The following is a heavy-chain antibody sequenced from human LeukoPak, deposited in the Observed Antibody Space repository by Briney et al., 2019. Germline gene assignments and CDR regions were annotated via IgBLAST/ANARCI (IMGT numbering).Heavy chain of an antibody. J-gene: IGHJ5*02. CDR1: GGSISHHY. CDR2: IYSSGSA. CDR3: ARDVRYASGWSTPES. V-gene: IGHV4-4*07. D-gene: IGHD6-19*01. Sequence: KTSETLSLTCTVSGGSISHHYWSWIRQPSGKGLEWIGRIYSSGSANYSPSLKSRVSMSVDTSNNYFSLNLTSVTAADTALYFCARDVRYASGWSTPESWGQGILVTVSS.